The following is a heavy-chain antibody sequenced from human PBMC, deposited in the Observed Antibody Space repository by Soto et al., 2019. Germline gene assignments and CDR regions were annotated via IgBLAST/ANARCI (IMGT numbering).Heavy chain of an antibody. J-gene: IGHJ5*02. V-gene: IGHV4-34*01. CDR1: GGSFSGYY. Sequence: SETLSLTCAVYGGSFSGYYWSWIRQPPGKGLEWIGEINHSGSTNYNPSLKSRVTISVDTSKNQFSLKLSSVTAADTAVYYCARTVGRSWYHNWFDPWCQGTLVNVS. D-gene: IGHD6-13*01. CDR3: ARTVGRSWYHNWFDP. CDR2: INHSGST.